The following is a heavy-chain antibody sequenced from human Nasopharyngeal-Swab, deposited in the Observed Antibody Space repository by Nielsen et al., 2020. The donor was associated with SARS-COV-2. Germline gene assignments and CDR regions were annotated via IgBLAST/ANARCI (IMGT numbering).Heavy chain of an antibody. CDR1: GFTFSSYG. Sequence: GGSLRLSCAASGFTFSSYGMHWARQAPGKGLEWVAVISYDGSNKYYADSVKGRFTISRDNSKNTLYLQMNSLRAEDTAVYYCAKDLLYYYDSSGYPLDYWGQGTLVTVSS. CDR3: AKDLLYYYDSSGYPLDY. D-gene: IGHD3-22*01. V-gene: IGHV3-30*18. CDR2: ISYDGSNK. J-gene: IGHJ4*02.